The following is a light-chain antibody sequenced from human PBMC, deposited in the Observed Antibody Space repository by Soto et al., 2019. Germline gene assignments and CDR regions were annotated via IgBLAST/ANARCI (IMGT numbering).Light chain of an antibody. V-gene: IGLV2-11*01. CDR3: CSYAGTYTFYV. CDR2: DVS. Sequence: QSALTQPRSLSGSPGQSVTISCTGTSSDVGGYNYVSWYQQHPGKAPKLMIYDVSKRPSGVPDRFSGSKSGNTASLTISGLQAEDDADYYCCSYAGTYTFYVFGTGTKVTVL. CDR1: SSDVGGYNY. J-gene: IGLJ1*01.